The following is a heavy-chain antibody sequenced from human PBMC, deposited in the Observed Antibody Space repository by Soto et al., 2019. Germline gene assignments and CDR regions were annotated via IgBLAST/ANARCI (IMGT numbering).Heavy chain of an antibody. V-gene: IGHV1-3*01. CDR3: ARCRPGIPPDAFDI. D-gene: IGHD2-21*01. CDR1: GYTFTIYA. CDR2: INAGNGNT. Sequence: ALVKVSCKASGYTFTIYAMHWVRQAHGQRLEWMGWINAGNGNTKYSQKFQGRVTITRDTSASTAYMELSSLRSEDTAVYYCARCRPGIPPDAFDIWGQGTMVTVSS. J-gene: IGHJ3*02.